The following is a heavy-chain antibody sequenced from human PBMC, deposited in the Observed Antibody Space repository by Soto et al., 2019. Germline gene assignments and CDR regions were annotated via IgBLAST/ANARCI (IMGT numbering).Heavy chain of an antibody. J-gene: IGHJ6*02. CDR1: GGSISSSSYY. CDR3: ASSRAAYYYYGMDA. Sequence: KPSETLSLTCTVSGGSISSSSYYWGWIRQPPGKGLEWIGSIYYSGSTYYNPSLKSRVTISVDTSKNQFSLKLSSVTAADTAVYYCASSRAAYYYYGMDAWGQGTTVTVSS. CDR2: IYYSGST. V-gene: IGHV4-39*01.